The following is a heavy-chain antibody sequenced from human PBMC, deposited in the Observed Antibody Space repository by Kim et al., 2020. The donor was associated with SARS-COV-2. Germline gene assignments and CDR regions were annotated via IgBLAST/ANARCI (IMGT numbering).Heavy chain of an antibody. CDR3: AGGIDSGGYLPAY. CDR2: IYIGGNT. D-gene: IGHD3-22*01. V-gene: IGHV3-53*01. CDR1: GFTVSRNY. J-gene: IGHJ4*02. Sequence: GGSLRLSCAASGFTVSRNYMTWVRQAPGKGLEWVSIIYIGGNTHYADSVKGRFTISRDNSRNTLFLQVNSLRAEDTAVYYCAGGIDSGGYLPAYWGQGSLVTVSS.